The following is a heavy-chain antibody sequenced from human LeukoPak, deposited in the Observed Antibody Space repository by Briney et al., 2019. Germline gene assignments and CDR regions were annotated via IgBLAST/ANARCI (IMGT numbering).Heavy chain of an antibody. D-gene: IGHD3-22*01. CDR3: ARGPTMKMDV. Sequence: GRSLRLSCAASGFTFSSYGMHWVRQAPGKGLEWVAVIFYDGSNKYYADSVKGRLTISRDNSKNTLYLQMNSLRAEDTAVYYCARGPTMKMDVWGKGTTVTVSS. CDR2: IFYDGSNK. V-gene: IGHV3-30*03. J-gene: IGHJ6*04. CDR1: GFTFSSYG.